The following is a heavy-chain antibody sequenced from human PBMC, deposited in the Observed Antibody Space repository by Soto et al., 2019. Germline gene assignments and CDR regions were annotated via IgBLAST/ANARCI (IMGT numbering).Heavy chain of an antibody. J-gene: IGHJ4*02. V-gene: IGHV3-64D*08. CDR2: ISSNGGST. CDR3: VKDPYPRSKTSSSWYGGDY. CDR1: GFTFSSYA. Sequence: GGSLRLSCSASGFTFSSYAMHWVRQAPGKGLEYVSAISSNGGSTYYADSVKGRFTISRDNSKNTLYLQMSSLRAEDTAVYYCVKDPYPRSKTSSSWYGGDYWGQGTLVTVSS. D-gene: IGHD6-13*01.